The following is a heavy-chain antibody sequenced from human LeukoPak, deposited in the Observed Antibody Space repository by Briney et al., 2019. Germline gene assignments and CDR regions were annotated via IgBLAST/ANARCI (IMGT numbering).Heavy chain of an antibody. CDR1: GFTFSNYW. D-gene: IGHD6-19*01. CDR2: IKEDGSEK. Sequence: GSLRLSCAASGFTFSNYWMSWVRQAPGKGLEWVANIKEDGSEKYYVDSVEGRFTISRDNAKKSLYLQMNSLRAEDTAVYYCARHASIAVAGFDYWGQGTLVTVSS. CDR3: ARHASIAVAGFDY. J-gene: IGHJ4*02. V-gene: IGHV3-7*01.